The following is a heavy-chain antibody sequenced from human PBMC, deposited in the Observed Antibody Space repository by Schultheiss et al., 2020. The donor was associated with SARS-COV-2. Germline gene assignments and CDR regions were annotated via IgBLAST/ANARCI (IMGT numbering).Heavy chain of an antibody. D-gene: IGHD4-17*01. CDR1: GFTFSSYA. CDR3: ASLRVPDYGDYVSPLDPFDI. J-gene: IGHJ3*02. CDR2: ISYDGSNK. Sequence: VGSLRLSCAASGFTFSSYAMHWVRQAPGKGLEWVAVISYDGSNKYYADSVKGRFTISRDNSKNTLYLQMNSLRAEDTAVYYCASLRVPDYGDYVSPLDPFDIWGQGTMVTVSS. V-gene: IGHV3-30-3*01.